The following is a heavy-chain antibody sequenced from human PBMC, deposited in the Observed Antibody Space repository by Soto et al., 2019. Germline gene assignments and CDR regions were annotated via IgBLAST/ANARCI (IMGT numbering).Heavy chain of an antibody. D-gene: IGHD5-12*01. J-gene: IGHJ4*02. CDR2: ISYDGSNK. Sequence: LSLSCAASGVTLSSYGMHWVRQAPGKGLEWVAVISYDGSNKYYADSVQGRFTISRDNSKNTLYLQMNSLRAEDTAVYYCAEDVEYSGYGKCDSWGQGTLVTVGS. CDR1: GVTLSSYG. CDR3: AEDVEYSGYGKCDS. V-gene: IGHV3-30*18.